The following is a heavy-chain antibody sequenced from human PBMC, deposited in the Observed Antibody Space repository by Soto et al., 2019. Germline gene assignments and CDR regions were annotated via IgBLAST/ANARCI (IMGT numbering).Heavy chain of an antibody. J-gene: IGHJ3*02. V-gene: IGHV3-33*01. D-gene: IGHD6-25*01. CDR3: ARDPGGSGYAFDM. Sequence: TGGSLRLSSAASGFTFSSDAMHWVRRAPGKGLEWVAFIWNDGSNKHYADSVKGRFIISRDNSENTLYLQMNSLRAEDTAVYFCARDPGGSGYAFDMWGQGTMVT. CDR2: IWNDGSNK. CDR1: GFTFSSDA.